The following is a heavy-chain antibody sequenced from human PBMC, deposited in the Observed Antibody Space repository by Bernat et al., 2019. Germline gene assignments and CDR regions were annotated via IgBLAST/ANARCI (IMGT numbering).Heavy chain of an antibody. CDR1: GFTFSSYA. CDR3: AKDHFAEIIKWNYAWFDP. Sequence: VQLLESGGGLVQPGGSLRLSCAASGFTFSSYAMSWVRQAPGKGLEWVAVMSYDEYEKYYTDSVKGRFTISRDNSKNTLYLQMNSLRGEDTAVYYCAKDHFAEIIKWNYAWFDPWGQGTLVTVSS. CDR2: MSYDEYEK. J-gene: IGHJ5*02. D-gene: IGHD1-7*01. V-gene: IGHV3-30*18.